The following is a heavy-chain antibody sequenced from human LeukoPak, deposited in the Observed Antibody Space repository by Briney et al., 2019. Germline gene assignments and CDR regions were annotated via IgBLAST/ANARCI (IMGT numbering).Heavy chain of an antibody. CDR2: IQYDRSNQ. CDR3: ARLLVYNSGGEAFDH. CDR1: GFTFSTYG. J-gene: IGHJ4*02. Sequence: PGGSLRLSCAASGFTFSTYGMHWVRQAPGKGLEWVAYIQYDRSNQQYAGSVKGRFSISRDNSKNTLYLQMNSLRAEDTAVYYCARLLVYNSGGEAFDHWGQGTLVTVSS. D-gene: IGHD1-20*01. V-gene: IGHV3-30*12.